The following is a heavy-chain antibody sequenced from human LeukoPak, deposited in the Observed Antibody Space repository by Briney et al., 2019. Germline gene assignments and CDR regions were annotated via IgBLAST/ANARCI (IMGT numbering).Heavy chain of an antibody. CDR3: ARGVAQNGNPNYFDP. D-gene: IGHD2-15*01. Sequence: GGSLRLSCAASGFIFSSYAMHWDRQAPGTGLEWVAVIWSDGSRQYYLDSVKGRFTISRDNSKNTLYLQMNSLRAEDTAVYSCARGVAQNGNPNYFDPWGRGTLVTVSS. J-gene: IGHJ5*02. CDR1: GFIFSSYA. V-gene: IGHV3-33*01. CDR2: IWSDGSRQ.